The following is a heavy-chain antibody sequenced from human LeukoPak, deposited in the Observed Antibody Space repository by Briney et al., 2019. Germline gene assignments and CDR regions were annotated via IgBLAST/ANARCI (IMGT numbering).Heavy chain of an antibody. CDR2: INSDGSST. CDR1: GFTFSSYL. V-gene: IGHV3-74*01. CDR3: ASLGYSSGWYYSYYFDY. D-gene: IGHD6-19*01. Sequence: GGSLRLSCAASGFTFSSYLMHWVRQAPGKGLVWVSRINSDGSSTSYADSVKGRFTISRDNAKNTLYLQMNSLRAEDTAVYYCASLGYSSGWYYSYYFDYWGQGTLVTVSS. J-gene: IGHJ4*02.